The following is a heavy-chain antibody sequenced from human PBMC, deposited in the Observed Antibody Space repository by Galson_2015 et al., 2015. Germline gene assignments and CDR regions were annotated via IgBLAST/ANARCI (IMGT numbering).Heavy chain of an antibody. J-gene: IGHJ4*02. V-gene: IGHV4-59*01. CDR2: IYYSGST. D-gene: IGHD3-16*01. CDR3: ARFRGRYFDY. CDR1: GGSISSYY. Sequence: SETLSLTCTASGGSISSYYWSWIRQPPGKGLEWIGYIYYSGSTNHNPSLKSRVTISVDTSKNQFSLKLSSVTAADTAVYYCARFRGRYFDYWGQGTLVTVSS.